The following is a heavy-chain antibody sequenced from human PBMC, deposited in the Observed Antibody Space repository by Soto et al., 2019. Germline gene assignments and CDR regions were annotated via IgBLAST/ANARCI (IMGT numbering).Heavy chain of an antibody. CDR2: IYYSGST. J-gene: IGHJ4*02. Sequence: SETLSLTCTVSGGSISSSSYYWGWIRQPPGKGLEWIGHIYYSGSTYYNPSLKSRFTMSVDTSKNQFSLKLSSVTAADTAVYYCARRYGGTPDYWGQGTLVTVSS. V-gene: IGHV4-39*01. D-gene: IGHD2-15*01. CDR3: ARRYGGTPDY. CDR1: GGSISSSSYY.